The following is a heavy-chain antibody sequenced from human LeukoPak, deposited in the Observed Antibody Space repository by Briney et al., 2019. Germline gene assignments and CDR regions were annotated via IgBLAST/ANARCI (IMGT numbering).Heavy chain of an antibody. D-gene: IGHD5-18*01. Sequence: PGGSLRLSCAASGFTFSSYGMNWVRQAPGKGLEWLSYLSNTNMIHYAESVKGRFTISRDNVKNSLYLQMDGLRAEDTAVYYCARRGDTAMVGDYWGQGTLVTVSS. CDR1: GFTFSSYG. CDR2: LSNTNMI. J-gene: IGHJ4*02. V-gene: IGHV3-48*01. CDR3: ARRGDTAMVGDY.